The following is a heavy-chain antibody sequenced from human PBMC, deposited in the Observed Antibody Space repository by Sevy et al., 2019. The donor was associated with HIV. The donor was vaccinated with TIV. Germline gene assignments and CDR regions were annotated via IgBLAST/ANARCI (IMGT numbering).Heavy chain of an antibody. CDR1: GYTFTSYY. CDR2: INPSGGST. J-gene: IGHJ5*02. CDR3: ARGGITMVRWGANWFDP. V-gene: IGHV1-46*01. Sequence: ASVKVSCKASGYTFTSYYMHWVRQAPGQGLEWMGIINPSGGSTSYAQKFQGRVTMTRDTSTSTVYMELSSLRSEDTAVYYCARGGITMVRWGANWFDPWGQGTLVTVSS. D-gene: IGHD3-10*01.